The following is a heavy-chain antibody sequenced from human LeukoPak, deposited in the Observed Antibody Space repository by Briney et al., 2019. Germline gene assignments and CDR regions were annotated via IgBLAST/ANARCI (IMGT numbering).Heavy chain of an antibody. CDR1: GFTFSSYW. D-gene: IGHD3-16*01. J-gene: IGHJ6*03. CDR3: AREGEGLLYYYYYYMDV. Sequence: PGGSLRLSCAASGFTFSSYWMSWVRQAPGKGLEWVSSISSSSSYIYYADSVKGRFTISRDNAKNSLYLQMNSLRAEDTAVYYCAREGEGLLYYYYYYMDVWGKGTTVTVSS. V-gene: IGHV3-21*01. CDR2: ISSSSSYI.